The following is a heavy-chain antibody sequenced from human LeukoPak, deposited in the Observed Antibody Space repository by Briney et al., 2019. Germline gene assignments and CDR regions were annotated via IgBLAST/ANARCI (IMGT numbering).Heavy chain of an antibody. CDR2: TRFDGNRI. Sequence: GGSLRLSCAAPGFTFNSNGMHWVRQAPGKGLEWVAFTRFDGNRIYNTESVKGRFTISRDKSKNTVYLQMNSLRTEDTGVYYCAKEVVGSRSSFDSWGQGTLVTVYS. J-gene: IGHJ4*02. CDR1: GFTFNSNG. D-gene: IGHD3-10*01. CDR3: AKEVVGSRSSFDS. V-gene: IGHV3-30*02.